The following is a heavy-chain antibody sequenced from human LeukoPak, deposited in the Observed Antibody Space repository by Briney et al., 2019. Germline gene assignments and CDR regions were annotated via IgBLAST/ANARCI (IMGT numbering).Heavy chain of an antibody. J-gene: IGHJ4*02. CDR2: IYWNDDK. CDR3: ARWLSSSYYFDY. CDR1: GFSLSTSGVG. D-gene: IGHD6-6*01. Sequence: SGPTLVKPTQPLTLTCTFSGFSLSTSGVGVGWIRQPPGKALEWLAPIYWNDDKRYRPSLKSRLTITKDTSKNQVALTMINMDPVNTAKYYCARWLSSSYYFDYWGQGTLGTVSS. V-gene: IGHV2-5*01.